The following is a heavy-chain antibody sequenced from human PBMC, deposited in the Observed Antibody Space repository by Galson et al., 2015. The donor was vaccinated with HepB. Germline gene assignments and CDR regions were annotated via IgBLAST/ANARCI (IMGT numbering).Heavy chain of an antibody. V-gene: IGHV1-8*01. CDR3: ARGATMIVVVHEVDAFDI. D-gene: IGHD3-22*01. CDR2: MNPNSGNT. J-gene: IGHJ3*02. Sequence: SVKVSCKASGYTFTTYDINWVRQATGQGLEWMGWMNPNSGNTACAQKFQGRVTMTMDASITTAYLELSSLRPEDTAIYYCARGATMIVVVHEVDAFDIWGQGTMVTVSS. CDR1: GYTFTTYD.